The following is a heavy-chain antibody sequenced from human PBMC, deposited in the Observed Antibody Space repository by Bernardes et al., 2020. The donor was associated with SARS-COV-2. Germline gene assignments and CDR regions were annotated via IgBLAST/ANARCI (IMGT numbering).Heavy chain of an antibody. D-gene: IGHD1-26*01. J-gene: IGHJ4*02. CDR1: GYTFTGYY. Sequence: ASVKVSCKASGYTFTGYYMHWVRQAPGQGLEWMGWINPNSGATDYAQIYAQKFQGRVTMTRDTSISTAYMELSRLTSDDTAVYYCARANGRGYFDYWGQGTLVTVPS. CDR3: ARANGRGYFDY. V-gene: IGHV1-2*02. CDR2: INPNSGAT.